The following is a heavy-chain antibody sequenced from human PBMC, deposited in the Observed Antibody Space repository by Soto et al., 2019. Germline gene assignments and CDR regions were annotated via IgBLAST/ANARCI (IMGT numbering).Heavy chain of an antibody. CDR2: IYYSGST. Sequence: PSETLSLTCTVSGGSISSYYWSWIRQPPGKGLEWIGYIYYSGSTNYNPSLKSRVTISVDTSKNQFSLKLSSVTAADTAVYYCARSNYDILTGYFPFDYWGQGTLVTVSS. D-gene: IGHD3-9*01. J-gene: IGHJ4*02. V-gene: IGHV4-59*01. CDR3: ARSNYDILTGYFPFDY. CDR1: GGSISSYY.